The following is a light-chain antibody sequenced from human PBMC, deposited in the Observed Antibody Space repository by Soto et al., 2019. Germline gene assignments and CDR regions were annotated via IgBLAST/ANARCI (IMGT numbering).Light chain of an antibody. Sequence: EVVFTQSPGTLSLSPGERTTLSCRASQSVSSSYLAWYQQKPGQAPRLLIYGASTRATGIPARFSGSGSGTEFTLIISSLQSEDFAVYYCQQYNNWPLTFGGGTKVDIK. J-gene: IGKJ4*01. V-gene: IGKV3-15*01. CDR3: QQYNNWPLT. CDR2: GAS. CDR1: QSVSSSY.